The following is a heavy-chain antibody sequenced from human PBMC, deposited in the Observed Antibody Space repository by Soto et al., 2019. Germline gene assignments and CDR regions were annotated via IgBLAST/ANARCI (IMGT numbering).Heavy chain of an antibody. Sequence: VASVKVSCKASGYTFTSYGISWVRQAPGQGLEWMGWISAYNGNTNYAQKLQGRVTMTTDTSTSTAYMELRSLRSDDTAVYYCARDRGSSSWYSPGSWYYGMDVWGQGTTVTVSS. CDR3: ARDRGSSSWYSPGSWYYGMDV. D-gene: IGHD6-13*01. J-gene: IGHJ6*02. CDR1: GYTFTSYG. V-gene: IGHV1-18*01. CDR2: ISAYNGNT.